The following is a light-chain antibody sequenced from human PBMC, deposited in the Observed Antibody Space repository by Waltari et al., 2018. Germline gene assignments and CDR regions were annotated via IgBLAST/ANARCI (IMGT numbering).Light chain of an antibody. Sequence: QSVLTQPPSVSGAPGQRVTISCPGSSPNIGAGYDVHWYQQLPGTAPKLLIYGNSNRPSGVPDRFSGSKSGTSASLAITGLQAEDEADYYCQSYDSSLSGSEVFGTGTKVTVL. J-gene: IGLJ1*01. CDR2: GNS. CDR3: QSYDSSLSGSEV. V-gene: IGLV1-40*01. CDR1: SPNIGAGYD.